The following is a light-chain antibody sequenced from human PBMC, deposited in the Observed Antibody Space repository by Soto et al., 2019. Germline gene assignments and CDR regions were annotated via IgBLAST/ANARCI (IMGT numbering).Light chain of an antibody. V-gene: IGLV2-23*02. CDR2: EVG. CDR3: GSYAGGSRV. CDR1: SRDVGAYKL. Sequence: QSVLTQPASVSGSPGQSITISCTGSSRDVGAYKLVSWYQQHPGKAPKLIIYEVGERPSGASNRFSGSKSGNTASLTISGLQAEVDAYYYCGSYAGGSRVFGTGTKVTVL. J-gene: IGLJ1*01.